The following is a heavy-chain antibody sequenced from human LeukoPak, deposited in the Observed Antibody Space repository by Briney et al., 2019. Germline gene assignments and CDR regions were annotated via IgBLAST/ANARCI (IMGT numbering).Heavy chain of an antibody. CDR1: GLTFSSSW. D-gene: IGHD1-26*01. V-gene: IGHV3-7*01. J-gene: IGHJ6*02. Sequence: GGSLRLSCAVSGLTFSSSWMDWVRQAPGKGLEWVASINPDGNKKYSADSVKGRFTVSRDNSKNTLYLQMNSLRAEDTAVYYCARDQGSGPGGSYYYYYGMDVWGQGTTVTVSS. CDR2: INPDGNKK. CDR3: ARDQGSGPGGSYYYYYGMDV.